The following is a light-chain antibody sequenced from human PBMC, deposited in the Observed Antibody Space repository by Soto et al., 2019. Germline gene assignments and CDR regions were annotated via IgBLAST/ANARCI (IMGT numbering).Light chain of an antibody. V-gene: IGKV3-15*01. CDR2: GAS. Sequence: EIVMTQSPATLSVSPGDRATLSCRASQSVSSKLAWYQQKPGQAPRLLIYGASTRATGIPARFSGSGSGTDFTLSISRLEPEDFAVYYCQQYGSSPRTFGKGTKVDIK. CDR3: QQYGSSPRT. J-gene: IGKJ1*01. CDR1: QSVSSK.